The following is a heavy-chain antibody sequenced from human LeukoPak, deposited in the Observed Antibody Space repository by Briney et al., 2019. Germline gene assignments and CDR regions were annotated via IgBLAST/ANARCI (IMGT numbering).Heavy chain of an antibody. D-gene: IGHD6-13*01. CDR2: INPNSGGT. CDR1: GFTFTSSA. Sequence: ASVKVSCKASGFTFTSSAMHWVRQAPGQGLEWMGWINPNSGGTNYAQKFQGRVTMTMDTSISTAYMELSRLRSDDTAVYYCARDLGSSSWFTFDYWGQGTLVTVSS. CDR3: ARDLGSSSWFTFDY. V-gene: IGHV1-2*02. J-gene: IGHJ4*02.